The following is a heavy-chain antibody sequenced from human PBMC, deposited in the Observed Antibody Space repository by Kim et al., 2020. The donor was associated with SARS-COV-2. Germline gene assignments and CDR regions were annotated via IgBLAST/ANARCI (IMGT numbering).Heavy chain of an antibody. V-gene: IGHV5-51*01. CDR2: GDSDT. CDR3: ARGSHFDP. Sequence: GDSDTRDSPSFQGHVTIAVDKSTATAYLQWSSLKASDIAVYYCARGSHFDPWGQGTLVTVSS. J-gene: IGHJ5*02.